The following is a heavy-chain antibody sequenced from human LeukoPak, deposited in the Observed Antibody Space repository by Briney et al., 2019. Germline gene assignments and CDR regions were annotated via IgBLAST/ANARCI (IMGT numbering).Heavy chain of an antibody. V-gene: IGHV4-39*01. CDR2: IYYSGTT. D-gene: IGHD6-19*01. J-gene: IGHJ4*02. CDR3: ARDNDSSGWYGGPFDY. Sequence: SETLSLTCTVSGGSITSNSFYWGWIRQPPGKGLEWIGSIYYSGTTYYNPSLESRVTISLDKSKNQFSLKLSSVTAADTAVYYCARDNDSSGWYGGPFDYWGQGTLVTVSS. CDR1: GGSITSNSFY.